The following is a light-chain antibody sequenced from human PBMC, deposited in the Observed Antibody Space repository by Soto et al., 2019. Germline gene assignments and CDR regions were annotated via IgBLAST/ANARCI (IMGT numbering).Light chain of an antibody. Sequence: DIVLTQSPATLSLSPGERATLSCRASQSVSSYLAWYQQKPGQAPRLLIYDASNRATGIPARFSGSGSGTDFPLTISSLEPEDFAGYYCQQRINWPPFTFGPGTKVDIK. CDR1: QSVSSY. CDR2: DAS. CDR3: QQRINWPPFT. V-gene: IGKV3-11*01. J-gene: IGKJ3*01.